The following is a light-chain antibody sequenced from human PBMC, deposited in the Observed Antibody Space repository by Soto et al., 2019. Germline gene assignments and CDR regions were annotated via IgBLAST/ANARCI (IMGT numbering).Light chain of an antibody. V-gene: IGKV3-20*01. CDR2: GAS. Sequence: EIVLTQSPGTLSLSPGERATLSCRASQSVSSSYLAWYQQKPGQAPRLLIYGASSRATGIPDRFSGSWSGTDFTLTISRLEPEDFAVYYCQQSSSPPQAFGQGTKVEIK. CDR3: QQSSSPPQA. J-gene: IGKJ1*01. CDR1: QSVSSSY.